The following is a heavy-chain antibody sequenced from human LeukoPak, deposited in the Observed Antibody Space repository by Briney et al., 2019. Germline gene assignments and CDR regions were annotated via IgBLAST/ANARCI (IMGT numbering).Heavy chain of an antibody. CDR1: GGTFSCYA. J-gene: IGHJ1*01. V-gene: IGHV1-69*13. CDR3: ARGVVGYFQH. CDR2: IIPIFGTA. D-gene: IGHD2-2*01. Sequence: GASVKVSCKASGGTFSCYAISWVRQAPGQGLEWMGGIIPIFGTANYAQKFQGRVTITADESTSTAYMELSSLRSEDTAVYYCARGVVGYFQHWGQGTLVTVSS.